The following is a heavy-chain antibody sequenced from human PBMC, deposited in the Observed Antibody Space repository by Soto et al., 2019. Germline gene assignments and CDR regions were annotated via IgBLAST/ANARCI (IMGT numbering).Heavy chain of an antibody. CDR3: ARAYYDFWSGYLNWYDP. V-gene: IGHV1-3*01. D-gene: IGHD3-3*01. CDR1: GYTYISYS. Sequence: GASVKVSCKASGYTYISYSMHWVRQAPGQRLEWMGWINVGNGNTKYSQNFQGRVTINQDTSASTAYMELSSLTSEDTAVYYCARAYYDFWSGYLNWYDPWGQGTLVTVSS. CDR2: INVGNGNT. J-gene: IGHJ5*02.